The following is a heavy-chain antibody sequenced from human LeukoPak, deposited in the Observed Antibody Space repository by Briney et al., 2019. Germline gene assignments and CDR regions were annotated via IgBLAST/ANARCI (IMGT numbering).Heavy chain of an antibody. Sequence: GGSLRLSCAASGFTFSSYSMNWVRQAPGKGLEWVATMTRSGTIYYADSVKGRFTISRDNAKNSVYLQMNSLRDKDTALYSCARAQTMFWEFDGFDIWGRGTKVTVSS. D-gene: IGHD3-10*02. V-gene: IGHV3-69-1*01. CDR1: GFTFSSYS. CDR3: ARAQTMFWEFDGFDI. J-gene: IGHJ3*02. CDR2: MTRSGTI.